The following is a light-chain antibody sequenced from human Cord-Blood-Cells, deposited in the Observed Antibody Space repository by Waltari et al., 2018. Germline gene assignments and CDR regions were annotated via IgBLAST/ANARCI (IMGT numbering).Light chain of an antibody. CDR3: CSYAGSSTYV. CDR2: EGS. Sequence: QSALTQPASVSGSPGQSITIPFTGTSSDVGSHNLVSWYQQHPGKAPKLMIYEGSKRPSGVSNRVAGSKSGNTASLTISGLQAEDEADYYCCSYAGSSTYVFGTGTKVTVL. J-gene: IGLJ1*01. CDR1: SSDVGSHNL. V-gene: IGLV2-23*01.